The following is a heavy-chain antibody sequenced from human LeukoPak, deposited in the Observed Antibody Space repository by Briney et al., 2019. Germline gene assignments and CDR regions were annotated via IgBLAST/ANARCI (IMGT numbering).Heavy chain of an antibody. CDR2: IYPGDSDT. Sequence: GESLKISCKGSGYSFTSYWIAWVGQMPGKGLEWMGIIYPGDSDTRYSPSFQGQVTISADKSISTAYLQWSSLKASDTAMYYCARQDYYGSGSYYAPSYYWGQGTLVTVSS. J-gene: IGHJ4*02. D-gene: IGHD3-10*01. V-gene: IGHV5-51*01. CDR1: GYSFTSYW. CDR3: ARQDYYGSGSYYAPSYY.